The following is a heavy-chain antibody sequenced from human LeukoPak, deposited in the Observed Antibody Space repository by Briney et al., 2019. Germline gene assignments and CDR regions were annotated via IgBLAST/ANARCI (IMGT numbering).Heavy chain of an antibody. V-gene: IGHV1-69*05. CDR3: ARTGIAVAGGAEYFQH. D-gene: IGHD6-19*01. J-gene: IGHJ1*01. CDR2: IIPIFGTA. Sequence: SVKVSCKASGGTFSSYAISWVRQAPGQGLEWMGRIIPIFGTANYAQKFQGRVTITTDESTSTAYMELSSLRSEDTAVYYCARTGIAVAGGAEYFQHWGQGTLVTVPS. CDR1: GGTFSSYA.